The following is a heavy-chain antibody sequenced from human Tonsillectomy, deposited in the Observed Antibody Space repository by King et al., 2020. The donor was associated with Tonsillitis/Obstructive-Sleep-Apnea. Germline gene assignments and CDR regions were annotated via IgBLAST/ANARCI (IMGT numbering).Heavy chain of an antibody. CDR1: GYAFTTYW. J-gene: IGHJ6*02. CDR2: IYPGDSDT. Sequence: VKLVESGAEVKKPGESLMISCNGSGYAFTTYWIGWVRQMPGKGLEWMGIIYPGDSDTRYSPSFQGQVTISADKSISTAYLQWSSLKASDSAIYYCARSYYDFWSGLYYYAMDVWGQGSTVTVSS. V-gene: IGHV5-51*03. CDR3: ARSYYDFWSGLYYYAMDV. D-gene: IGHD3-3*01.